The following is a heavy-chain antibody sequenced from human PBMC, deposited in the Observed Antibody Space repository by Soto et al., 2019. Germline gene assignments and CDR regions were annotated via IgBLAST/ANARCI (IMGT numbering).Heavy chain of an antibody. CDR3: ARWGTTGGLDV. V-gene: IGHV3-33*05. CDR2: TSYDGSNK. CDR1: GFTFRSYV. Sequence: QVQLVESGGGVVQPGTSRRLSCVGSGFTFRSYVIHWVRQAPGKGLEWVALTSYDGSNKDYGDSVKGRFTISRDNSRNRVDLQMDSLRREDTALYYCARWGTTGGLDVWGQGTLVSVSS. J-gene: IGHJ1*01. D-gene: IGHD3-16*01.